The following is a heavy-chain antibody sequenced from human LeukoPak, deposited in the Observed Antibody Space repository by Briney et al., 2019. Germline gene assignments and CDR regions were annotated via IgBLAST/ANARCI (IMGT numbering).Heavy chain of an antibody. CDR3: AKEGFSHRWLQMDNSYYFDY. CDR1: GFTFSNYA. CDR2: ISGSGDNT. V-gene: IGHV3-23*01. Sequence: GGSLRLSCAASGFTFSNYAMSWVRQAPGKGLEWVSAISGSGDNTYYADSVKGRFTISRDNSKNTLYLQMNSLRAEDTAVYYCAKEGFSHRWLQMDNSYYFDYWGQGTLVTVSS. J-gene: IGHJ4*02. D-gene: IGHD5-24*01.